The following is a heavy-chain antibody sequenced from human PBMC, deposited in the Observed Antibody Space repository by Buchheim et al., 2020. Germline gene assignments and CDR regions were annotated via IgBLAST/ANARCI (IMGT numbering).Heavy chain of an antibody. CDR1: GGSISSGDYY. J-gene: IGHJ3*02. Sequence: QAQLQESGPGLVKPSQTLSLTCTVSGGSISSGDYYWSWIRQPPGKGLEWIGYIYYSGSTYYNPSLKSRVTISVDTSKNQFSLKLSSVTAADTAVYYCAREREVDYYDSSGYPYAFDIWGQGT. CDR3: AREREVDYYDSSGYPYAFDI. CDR2: IYYSGST. D-gene: IGHD3-22*01. V-gene: IGHV4-30-4*01.